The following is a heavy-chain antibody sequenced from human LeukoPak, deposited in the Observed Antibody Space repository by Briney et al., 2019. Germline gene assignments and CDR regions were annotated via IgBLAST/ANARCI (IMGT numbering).Heavy chain of an antibody. CDR2: ISSSGTTI. V-gene: IGHV3-48*03. D-gene: IGHD3-22*01. J-gene: IGHJ4*02. CDR3: VRDNYDSSGYYLG. CDR1: GFTFSSYE. Sequence: GGSLRLSCAASGFTFSSYEMNWVRQAPGKGLEWVSYISSSGTTIYYADSVKGRFTISRDNDKSSLYLQMNSLRAEDTAVYYCVRDNYDSSGYYLGWGQGTLVTVSS.